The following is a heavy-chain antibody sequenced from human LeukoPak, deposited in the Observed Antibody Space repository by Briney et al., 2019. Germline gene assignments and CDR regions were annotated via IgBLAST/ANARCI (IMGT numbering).Heavy chain of an antibody. CDR3: ARSEINDYMRF. CDR1: GYSIANGYY. V-gene: IGHV4-38-2*01. CDR2: SYQSGST. J-gene: IGHJ4*02. D-gene: IGHD4-11*01. Sequence: SETLSLTCSVSGYSIANGYYWAWVRQPPGKRLEWLGSSYQSGSTYDNLSLKSRLTMSVDTSKNQFSLTTRAVTAEDTALYYCARSEINDYMRFWGQGILVTVSS.